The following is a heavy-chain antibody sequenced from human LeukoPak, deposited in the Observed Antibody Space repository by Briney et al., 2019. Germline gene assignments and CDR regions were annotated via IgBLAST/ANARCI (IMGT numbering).Heavy chain of an antibody. V-gene: IGHV1-8*03. CDR2: MNPNSGNT. D-gene: IGHD3-3*02. Sequence: ASVKVSCKASGYNFTSFDIHWVRQATGQGLEWMGWMNPNSGNTGYALKFQGRVTITRDTSISTAYMELSSLRSEDTAVYYCARAFRGYNWFDPWGKGTLVTVSS. J-gene: IGHJ5*02. CDR1: GYNFTSFD. CDR3: ARAFRGYNWFDP.